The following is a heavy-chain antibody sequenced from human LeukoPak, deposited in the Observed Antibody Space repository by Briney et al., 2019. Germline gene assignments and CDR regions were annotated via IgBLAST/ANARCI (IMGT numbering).Heavy chain of an antibody. V-gene: IGHV3-23*01. Sequence: GGSLRLSCAASGFTFSSYAMSWVRQAPGKGLEWVSAISGSGGSTYYADSVKGRFTISRDNSKNTLYLQMNSLRAEDTAVYYCAEYLVVLSDEYYFDYWGQGTLVTVSS. CDR2: ISGSGGST. CDR3: AEYLVVLSDEYYFDY. CDR1: GFTFSSYA. D-gene: IGHD2-21*02. J-gene: IGHJ4*02.